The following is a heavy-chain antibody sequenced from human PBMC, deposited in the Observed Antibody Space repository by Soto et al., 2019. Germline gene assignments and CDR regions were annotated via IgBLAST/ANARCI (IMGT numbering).Heavy chain of an antibody. D-gene: IGHD6-13*01. CDR2: IWYDGSNK. V-gene: IGHV3-33*01. J-gene: IGHJ4*02. CDR1: GFTFSSYG. CDR3: ARDYPYSSSWYGNYFDY. Sequence: GGSLRLSCAASGFTFSSYGMHWVRQAPGKGLEWVAVIWYDGSNKYYADSVKGRFTISRDNSKNTLYLQMNSLRAEDTAVYYCARDYPYSSSWYGNYFDYWGQGTLVTVSS.